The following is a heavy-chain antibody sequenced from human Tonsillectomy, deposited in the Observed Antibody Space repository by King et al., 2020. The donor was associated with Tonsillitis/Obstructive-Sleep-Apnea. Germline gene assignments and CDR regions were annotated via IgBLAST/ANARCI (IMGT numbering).Heavy chain of an antibody. CDR2: ISYSGST. J-gene: IGHJ6*03. D-gene: IGHD3-9*01. CDR3: ARRYSDIPRYPSGTYYMDV. Sequence: QLQLQESGPGLVKPSETLSLTCTVSGGSFSSRNYYWGWIRQPPGKGLEWIGSISYSGSTYYNPSLKSRVTISVDTSKNQFSLKVSSVTAADTAVYYCARRYSDIPRYPSGTYYMDVWGKGTTVTVSS. V-gene: IGHV4-39*01. CDR1: GGSFSSRNYY.